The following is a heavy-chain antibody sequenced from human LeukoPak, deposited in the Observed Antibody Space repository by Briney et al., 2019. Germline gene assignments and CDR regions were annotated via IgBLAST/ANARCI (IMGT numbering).Heavy chain of an antibody. CDR2: ISYDGSNK. V-gene: IGHV3-30*18. Sequence: GGSLRLSCAASGFTFSSYGMHWVRQAPSKGLEWVAVISYDGSNKYYADSVKGRFTISRDNSKNTLYLQMNSLRAEDTAVYYCAKGGIYYDSSGLGADWGQGTLVTVSS. J-gene: IGHJ4*02. D-gene: IGHD3-22*01. CDR3: AKGGIYYDSSGLGAD. CDR1: GFTFSSYG.